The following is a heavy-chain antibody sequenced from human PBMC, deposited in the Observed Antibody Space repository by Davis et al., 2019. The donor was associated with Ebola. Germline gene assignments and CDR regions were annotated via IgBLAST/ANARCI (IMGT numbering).Heavy chain of an antibody. J-gene: IGHJ6*02. D-gene: IGHD5-18*01. Sequence: SVHVSCKASGFTFTSPAMQWVRQARGQRLEWIGWIVVGSGNTNYAQKFQERVTITRDMSTSTAYMELSSLRSEDTAVYYCAADLQLWLRGYYYYGMDVWGQGTTVTVSS. CDR1: GFTFTSPA. V-gene: IGHV1-58*02. CDR2: IVVGSGNT. CDR3: AADLQLWLRGYYYYGMDV.